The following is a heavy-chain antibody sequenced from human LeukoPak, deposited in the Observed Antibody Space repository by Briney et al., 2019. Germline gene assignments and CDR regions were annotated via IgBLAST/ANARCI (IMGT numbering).Heavy chain of an antibody. D-gene: IGHD3-10*02. V-gene: IGHV4-39*07. CDR3: ARRAIMFDY. J-gene: IGHJ4*02. CDR1: GGSIRGSSYY. Sequence: SETLSLTCTVSGGSIRGSSYYWVWIRQPPGKEPEYIGSIYYSGTTYYNPSLESRVTISLDMSKNQFSLRLSSVTAADTAVYYCARRAIMFDYWGQGTLVTVSS. CDR2: IYYSGTT.